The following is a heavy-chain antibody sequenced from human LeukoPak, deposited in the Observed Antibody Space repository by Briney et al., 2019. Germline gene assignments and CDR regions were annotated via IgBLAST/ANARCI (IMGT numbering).Heavy chain of an antibody. D-gene: IGHD2-15*01. CDR1: GYTFTSYD. V-gene: IGHV1-8*03. Sequence: SVKVSCKASGYTFTSYDINWVRQATGQGLEWMGWMNPNSGNTGYAQRFQGRVTITRNTSISTAYMELSSLRSEDTAVYYCARVMRVVVAATRRGYWFDPWGQGTLVTVSS. CDR2: MNPNSGNT. CDR3: ARVMRVVVAATRRGYWFDP. J-gene: IGHJ5*02.